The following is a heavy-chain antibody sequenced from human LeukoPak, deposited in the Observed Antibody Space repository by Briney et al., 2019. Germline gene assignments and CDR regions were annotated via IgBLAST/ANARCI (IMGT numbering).Heavy chain of an antibody. CDR1: GGSISSYY. Sequence: ASETLSLTCTVSGGSISSYYWSWIRQPPGKGLEWIGYIYYSGSTNYNPSLKRRVTISVDTSKNQFSLKLSSVTAADTAVYYCARESTVVPAAIDYWGQGTLVTVSS. V-gene: IGHV4-59*01. J-gene: IGHJ4*02. D-gene: IGHD2-2*02. CDR2: IYYSGST. CDR3: ARESTVVPAAIDY.